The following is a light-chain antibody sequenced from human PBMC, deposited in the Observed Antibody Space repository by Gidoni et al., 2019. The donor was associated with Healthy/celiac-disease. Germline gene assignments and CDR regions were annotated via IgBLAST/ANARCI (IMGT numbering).Light chain of an antibody. Sequence: DIVMTQSPDSLAVSLGERATINCKSSQSVLYSSNKKNYLAWYQQKPGQPPKLLISWASTRESGVPDRISGSGSGTDFTLTISSLQAEDVALYYCQQYYSTLTFGQXTRLEIK. CDR1: QSVLYSSNKKNY. CDR3: QQYYSTLT. V-gene: IGKV4-1*01. CDR2: WAS. J-gene: IGKJ5*01.